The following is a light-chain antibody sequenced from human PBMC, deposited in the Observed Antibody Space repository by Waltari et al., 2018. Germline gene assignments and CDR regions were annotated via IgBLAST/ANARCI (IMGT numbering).Light chain of an antibody. Sequence: QSALTQPASVSGSPGQSITISCTGSSRDVGSYEFVSWYQQHPGKAPQLMIYGGSQRPSGVSNRFSGSKSGNTASLTISGLRAEDEADYYCCSYAGSSPHVIFGGGTKLTVL. CDR3: CSYAGSSPHVI. J-gene: IGLJ2*01. CDR1: SRDVGSYEF. CDR2: GGS. V-gene: IGLV2-23*01.